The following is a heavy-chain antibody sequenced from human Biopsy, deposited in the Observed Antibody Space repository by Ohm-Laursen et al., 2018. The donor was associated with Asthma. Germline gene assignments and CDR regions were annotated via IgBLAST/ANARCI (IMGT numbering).Heavy chain of an antibody. D-gene: IGHD5-24*01. CDR1: GVNFPNNN. J-gene: IGHJ4*02. CDR3: ARRRDGHNFGFDH. Sequence: SVKVSCKASGVNFPNNNISWFRQAPGQGPEWLGGIIPLLHRPQYAQRLQGRVTITADESTSTAYMELRNLKSDDTAVYFCARRRDGHNFGFDHWGQGTLVTVSS. CDR2: IIPLLHRP. V-gene: IGHV1-69*10.